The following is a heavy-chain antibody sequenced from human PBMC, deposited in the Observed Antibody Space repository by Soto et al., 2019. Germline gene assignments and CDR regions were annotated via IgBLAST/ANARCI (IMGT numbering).Heavy chain of an antibody. CDR1: GGSISSGGYY. Sequence: QVQLQESGPGLVKPSQTLSLTCTVSGGSISSGGYYWSWIRQHPGKGLEWIGDIYYSGSTYYNSSLKSRVTISVDTSKNQFSLKLSSVTAADTAVYYCARDWGRDGCFDYWGQGTLVTVSS. CDR3: ARDWGRDGCFDY. D-gene: IGHD3-16*01. V-gene: IGHV4-31*03. J-gene: IGHJ4*02. CDR2: IYYSGST.